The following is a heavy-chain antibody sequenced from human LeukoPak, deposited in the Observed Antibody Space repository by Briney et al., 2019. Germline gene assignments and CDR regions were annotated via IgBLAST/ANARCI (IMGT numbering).Heavy chain of an antibody. Sequence: KPSETLSLTCAVYGGSFSGYYWSWIRQPPGKGLEWIGEINHSGSTNYNPSLKSRVTISVDTSKNQFSLKLSSVTAADTAVYYCAIAGYGDYVWYFDYWGQGTLVTVSS. CDR3: AIAGYGDYVWYFDY. CDR1: GGSFSGYY. D-gene: IGHD4-17*01. CDR2: INHSGST. V-gene: IGHV4-34*01. J-gene: IGHJ4*02.